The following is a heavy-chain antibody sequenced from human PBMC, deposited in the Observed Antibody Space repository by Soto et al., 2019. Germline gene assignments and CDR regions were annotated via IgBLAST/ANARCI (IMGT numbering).Heavy chain of an antibody. Sequence: GGSLRLSCAASGFTFSSYAMNWVRQAPGKGLEWVSVVGTSGDTYYADSVKGRFTISRDNSKNTLYLQLNSLRVEDTAIYYCAKQEGFCTRGTCYFDWWGQGTLVTVSS. CDR3: AKQEGFCTRGTCYFDW. J-gene: IGHJ4*02. CDR2: VGTSGDT. CDR1: GFTFSSYA. V-gene: IGHV3-23*01. D-gene: IGHD1-1*01.